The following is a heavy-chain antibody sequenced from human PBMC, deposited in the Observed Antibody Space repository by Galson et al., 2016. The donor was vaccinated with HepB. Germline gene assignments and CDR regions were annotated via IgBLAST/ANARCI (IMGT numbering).Heavy chain of an antibody. D-gene: IGHD3-3*01. CDR1: GFTFSTYA. J-gene: IGHJ4*02. V-gene: IGHV3-33*08. CDR2: IWPNGNSQ. Sequence: SLRLSCAASGFTFSTYAMNWVRQAPGKGLEWVAVIWPNGNSQYYADSVKGRFTISRDNSKNTLYLQMSSLRAEDTAVYYCARDSGDSWSGYSAYYDYWGQGTLVNV. CDR3: ARDSGDSWSGYSAYYDY.